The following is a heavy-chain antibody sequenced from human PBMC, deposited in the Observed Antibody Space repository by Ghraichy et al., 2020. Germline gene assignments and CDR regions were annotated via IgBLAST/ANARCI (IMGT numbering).Heavy chain of an antibody. CDR1: GYTFTSYG. CDR3: ARVLVGPIVVVPAAISSDDNWFDP. J-gene: IGHJ5*02. Sequence: ASVKVSCKASGYTFTSYGISWVRQAPGQGLEWMGWISAYNGNTNYAQKLQGRVTMTTDTSTSTAYMELRSLRSDDTAVYYCARVLVGPIVVVPAAISSDDNWFDPWGQGTLVTVSS. V-gene: IGHV1-18*01. CDR2: ISAYNGNT. D-gene: IGHD2-2*02.